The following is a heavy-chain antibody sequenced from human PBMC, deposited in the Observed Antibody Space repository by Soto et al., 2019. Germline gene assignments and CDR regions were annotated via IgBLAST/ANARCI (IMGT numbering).Heavy chain of an antibody. CDR3: ASCPFSRPPPGSSHS. D-gene: IGHD3-3*02. J-gene: IGHJ5*01. V-gene: IGHV4-34*08. CDR2: INHSGSS. Sequence: SEAWCVTWAGYGGTLSGYYWSWSRQPPGRGLEWIGEINHSGSSNYNPSLKSRVTISVDTSKNQFSLKLSSVTAADTAVYYCASCPFSRPPPGSSHSCGPAPLLTLFS. CDR1: GGTLSGYY.